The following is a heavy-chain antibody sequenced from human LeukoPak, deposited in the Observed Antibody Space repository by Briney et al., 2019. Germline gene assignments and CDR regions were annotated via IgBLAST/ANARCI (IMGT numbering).Heavy chain of an antibody. CDR3: ARRYNWNYVGAFDI. CDR2: IYYSGST. D-gene: IGHD1-7*01. J-gene: IGHJ3*02. V-gene: IGHV4-59*01. CDR1: GGSISSYY. Sequence: PSETLSLTCTVSGGSISSYYWSWIRQPPGKGLEWIGYIYYSGSTNYNPSLKSRVTISVDTSKNQFSLKLSSVTAADTAVYYCARRYNWNYVGAFDIWGQGTMVTVSS.